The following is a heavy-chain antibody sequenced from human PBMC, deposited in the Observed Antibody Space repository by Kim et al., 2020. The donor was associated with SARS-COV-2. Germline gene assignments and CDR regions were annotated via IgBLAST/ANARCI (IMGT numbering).Heavy chain of an antibody. Sequence: ASVKVSCKASGYTFTSYGISWVRQAPGQGLEWMGWISAHNGNTNYAQKLQGRVTMTTDTSTSTAYMELRSLRSDDTAVYYCARDTLILAAAGRQYYYYGMDVWGQGTTVTVSS. CDR2: ISAHNGNT. D-gene: IGHD6-13*01. J-gene: IGHJ6*02. V-gene: IGHV1-18*01. CDR1: GYTFTSYG. CDR3: ARDTLILAAAGRQYYYYGMDV.